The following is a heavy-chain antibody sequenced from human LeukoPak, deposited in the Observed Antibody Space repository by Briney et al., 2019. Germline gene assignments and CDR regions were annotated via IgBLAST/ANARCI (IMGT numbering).Heavy chain of an antibody. Sequence: GGSLRLSCAASGFTVSSNYMSWVRQAPGKGLEWVSVIYSGGSTYYADSVKGRFTISRDNSKNTLYLQMNSLRAEDTAVYYCARDQVYDGYDSSGYYYMDVWGKGTTVTVSS. CDR3: ARDQVYDGYDSSGYYYMDV. D-gene: IGHD3-22*01. CDR2: IYSGGST. V-gene: IGHV3-53*01. J-gene: IGHJ6*03. CDR1: GFTVSSNY.